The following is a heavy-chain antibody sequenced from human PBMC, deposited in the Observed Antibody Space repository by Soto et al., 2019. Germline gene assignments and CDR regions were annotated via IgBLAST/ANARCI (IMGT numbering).Heavy chain of an antibody. J-gene: IGHJ6*02. D-gene: IGHD1-26*01. Sequence: SETLSLTCAVYGGSFSGYYWSWIRQPPGKGLEWIGEINHSGSTNYNPSLKSRVTISVDTSKNQFSLKLSSVTAADTAVYYCARDQLSRGAYYYYVMDVWGQGTTVTVSS. CDR1: GGSFSGYY. V-gene: IGHV4-34*01. CDR2: INHSGST. CDR3: ARDQLSRGAYYYYVMDV.